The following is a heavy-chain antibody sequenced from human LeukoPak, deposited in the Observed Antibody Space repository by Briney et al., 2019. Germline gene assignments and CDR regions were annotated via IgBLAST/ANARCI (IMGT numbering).Heavy chain of an antibody. J-gene: IGHJ4*02. D-gene: IGHD6-13*01. V-gene: IGHV3-7*01. CDR2: IKQDGSEK. Sequence: PGGSLRLSCAASGFTFSSYWMSWVRQAPGKGLDWVANIKQDGSEKYYVDSVKGRFTISRDNAKNSLYLQMNSLRAEDTAVYYCARVRPGYSSSWYVDYWGQGTLVTVSS. CDR3: ARVRPGYSSSWYVDY. CDR1: GFTFSSYW.